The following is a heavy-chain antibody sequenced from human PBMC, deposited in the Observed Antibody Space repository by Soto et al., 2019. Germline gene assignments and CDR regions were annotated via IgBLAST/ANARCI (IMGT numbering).Heavy chain of an antibody. CDR3: ARGVGGGGFDY. V-gene: IGHV4-34*01. CDR1: GGSFSGYY. D-gene: IGHD3-16*01. J-gene: IGHJ4*02. Sequence: QVQLQQWGAGLLKPSETLSLTCAVYGGSFSGYYWSWIRQPPGKGLEWIGEINHSGSTNYNPSLKSRVTISVETSKNQFSLKLSSVTAADTAVYYCARGVGGGGFDYWGQGTLVTVSS. CDR2: INHSGST.